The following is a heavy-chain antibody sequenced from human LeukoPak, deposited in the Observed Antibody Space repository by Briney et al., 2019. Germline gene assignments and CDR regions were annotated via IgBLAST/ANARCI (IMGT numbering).Heavy chain of an antibody. Sequence: GGSLRLSCVASGFTFRSYGMHWVRQAPGKGLEWVTFTSYDGSDKYYADSVRGRFTISRDNFKNTLYLQMNSLRVEDTAVYYCAKVRYDYYGMDVWGQGTTVTVSS. CDR2: TSYDGSDK. CDR1: GFTFRSYG. D-gene: IGHD3-9*01. V-gene: IGHV3-30*18. J-gene: IGHJ6*02. CDR3: AKVRYDYYGMDV.